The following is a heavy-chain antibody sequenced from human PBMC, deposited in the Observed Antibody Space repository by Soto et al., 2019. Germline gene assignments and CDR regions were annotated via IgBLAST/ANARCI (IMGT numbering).Heavy chain of an antibody. CDR2: ISAYNGNT. V-gene: IGHV1-18*01. CDR1: GYTFTSYG. J-gene: IGHJ5*02. D-gene: IGHD3-3*01. CDR3: ARDIDLWSGPRGFDP. Sequence: VASVKVSCKASGYTFTSYGISWVRQAPGQGLEWMGWISAYNGNTNYAQKLQGRVTMTTDTSTSTAYMELRSLRSDDTAVYYCARDIDLWSGPRGFDPWGQGTLVTVSS.